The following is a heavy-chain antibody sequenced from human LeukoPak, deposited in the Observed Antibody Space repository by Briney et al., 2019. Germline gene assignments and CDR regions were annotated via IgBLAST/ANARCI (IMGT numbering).Heavy chain of an antibody. CDR2: INPNSGGT. CDR1: GYTFTGYY. CDR3: ARAPGYYDSSGHYTLYYFDY. V-gene: IGHV1-2*06. Sequence: ASVKVSCKASGYTFTGYYMHWVRQAPGQGLEWMGRINPNSGGTNYAQKFQGRVTMTRDTSISTAYMELSRLRSDDTAVYYCARAPGYYDSSGHYTLYYFDYWGQGTLVTVSS. D-gene: IGHD3-22*01. J-gene: IGHJ4*02.